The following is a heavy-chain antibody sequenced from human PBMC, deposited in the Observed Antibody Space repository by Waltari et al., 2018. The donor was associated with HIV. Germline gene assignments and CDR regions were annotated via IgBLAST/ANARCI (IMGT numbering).Heavy chain of an antibody. V-gene: IGHV4-38-2*02. D-gene: IGHD3-22*01. CDR1: ASSISRNYY. J-gene: IGHJ3*02. Sequence: QVLLQESGPRLVKSSETLSLTCTVSASSISRNYYWGWIRQAPGKGLEWIGSIYRSGTTHYNPSFNTLVTISVNMSKNQYSLKLSSLTAADTAMYYCARDQDYYDSSGYTSYAFDIWGRGTMIIVSS. CDR2: IYRSGTT. CDR3: ARDQDYYDSSGYTSYAFDI.